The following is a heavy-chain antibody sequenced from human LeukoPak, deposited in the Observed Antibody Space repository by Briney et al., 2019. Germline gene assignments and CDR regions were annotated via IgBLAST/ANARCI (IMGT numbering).Heavy chain of an antibody. V-gene: IGHV3-23*01. D-gene: IGHD3-3*01. CDR1: GFIFSSYA. Sequence: GGSLRLSCATSGFIFSSYAMSWVRQAPGRGLEWVSSISGSGGSIYYADSVKGRFTISRDNSKNTLYLQMNSLRAEDTAVYYCAKARGGRKVGGNYGGQGPQVIV. CDR2: ISGSGGSI. CDR3: AKARGGRKVGGNY. J-gene: IGHJ4*02.